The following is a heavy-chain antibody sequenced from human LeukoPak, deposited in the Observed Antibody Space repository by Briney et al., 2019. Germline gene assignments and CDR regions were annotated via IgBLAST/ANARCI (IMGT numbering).Heavy chain of an antibody. CDR2: INSDGSWT. J-gene: IGHJ4*02. D-gene: IGHD2/OR15-2a*01. V-gene: IGHV3-74*01. CDR3: VSFYETN. Sequence: GGSLRLSCAASGNYWMHWVRQVPGKGLVWVSHINSDGSWTSYADSVKGRFTISKDNAKNTVYLQMNSLRAEDTAVYYCVSFYETNWGRGTLVTVSS. CDR1: GNYW.